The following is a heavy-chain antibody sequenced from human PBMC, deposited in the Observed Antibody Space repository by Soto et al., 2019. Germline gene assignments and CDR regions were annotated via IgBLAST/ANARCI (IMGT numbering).Heavy chain of an antibody. D-gene: IGHD2-8*01. CDR1: GYTFTSYA. CDR3: ARGPIGYCTNGVCPPNYYGMDV. V-gene: IGHV1-3*01. Sequence: ASVKVSCKASGYTFTSYAMHWVRQAPGQRLEWMGWINAGNGNTNYAQKLQGRVTMTTDTSTSTAYMELRSLRSDDTAVYYCARGPIGYCTNGVCPPNYYGMDVWGQGTTVTVSS. J-gene: IGHJ6*02. CDR2: INAGNGNT.